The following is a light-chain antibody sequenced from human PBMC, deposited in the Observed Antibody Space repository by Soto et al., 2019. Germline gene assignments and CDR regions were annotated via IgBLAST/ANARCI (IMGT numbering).Light chain of an antibody. CDR1: RSDVGSYNS. J-gene: IGLJ2*01. CDR3: FSYAGNSIGL. Sequence: QSALTQPASVSGSPGQSITISCTGTRSDVGSYNSIAWYQQNPGKAPRDVIFEVTKRPSGISDRFSGSKSGYTASLTISGLQDEDEADYFCFSYAGNSIGLFGGGTKLTVL. V-gene: IGLV2-23*02. CDR2: EVT.